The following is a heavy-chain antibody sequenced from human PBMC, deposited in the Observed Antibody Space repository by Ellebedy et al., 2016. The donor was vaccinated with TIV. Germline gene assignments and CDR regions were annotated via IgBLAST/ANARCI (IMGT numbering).Heavy chain of an antibody. CDR3: ARSTQLGSCSAGSCPVGN. CDR1: GGSISSDDHY. J-gene: IGHJ4*02. Sequence: SETLSLTXSVFGGSISSDDHYWSWFRQTPGKGLEWIGYMYHSGTTYNKPSLRSRLTMSIDTSENRFSLELRSVTAADTAIYYCARSTQLGSCSAGSCPVGNWGQGTLVTVSS. CDR2: MYHSGTT. V-gene: IGHV4-30-4*01. D-gene: IGHD2-15*01.